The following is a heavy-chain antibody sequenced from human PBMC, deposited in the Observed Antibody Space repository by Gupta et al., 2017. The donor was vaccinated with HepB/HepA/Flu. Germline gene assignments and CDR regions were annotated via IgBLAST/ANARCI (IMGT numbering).Heavy chain of an antibody. V-gene: IGHV3-23*01. CDR1: GLTFSSYA. CDR3: VRGGSQC. Sequence: EVQLLESGGGLVQPGGSLRISCAASGLTFSSYAMSWVRQAPGQGLEWVASIRGRGGSTYYADSVKGRFTISRDKAKNTLYRQMNSLRAEDSGVYYCVRGGSQCWGQGTLVTVSS. CDR2: IRGRGGST. D-gene: IGHD3-10*01. J-gene: IGHJ4*02.